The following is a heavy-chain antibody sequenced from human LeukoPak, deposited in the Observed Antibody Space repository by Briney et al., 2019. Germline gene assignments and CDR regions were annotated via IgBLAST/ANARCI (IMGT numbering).Heavy chain of an antibody. J-gene: IGHJ4*02. CDR1: GYTFTSYD. CDR2: MNPNSGNT. Sequence: ASVKVSCKASGYTFTSYDINWVRQATGQGLEWMGWMNPNSGNTGYAQKFQGRVTMTRNTSISTAYMELSSLRSEDTAVYYCARVVSGWSDGDYLGYFDYWGQGTLVTVSS. V-gene: IGHV1-8*01. D-gene: IGHD4-17*01. CDR3: ARVVSGWSDGDYLGYFDY.